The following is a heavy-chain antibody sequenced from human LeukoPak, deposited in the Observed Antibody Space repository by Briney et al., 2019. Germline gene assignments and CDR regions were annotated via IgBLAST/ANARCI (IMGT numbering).Heavy chain of an antibody. CDR2: INPNIGGT. CDR1: GYTFTGYY. D-gene: IGHD3-22*01. Sequence: PLASVKVSCKASGYTFTGYYMHWVRQAPGQGLEWMGWINPNIGGTNYAQKFQGRVTMTRDTSISTAYMELSRLRSDDTAVYYCARDPNYYDSSGTRRSSFDIWGQGTMVTVSS. V-gene: IGHV1-2*02. CDR3: ARDPNYYDSSGTRRSSFDI. J-gene: IGHJ3*02.